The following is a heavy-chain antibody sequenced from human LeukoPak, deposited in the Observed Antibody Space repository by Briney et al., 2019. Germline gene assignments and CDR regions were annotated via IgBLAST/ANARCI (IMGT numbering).Heavy chain of an antibody. Sequence: PGGSLRLSCAASGFTFSSYGMHWVRQAPGKGLEWVAFIRYDGSNKYYADSVKGRFTISRDNSKNTLYLQMNSLRAEDTAVYYCAKVRSGNWAADYFDYWGQGTLVTVSS. CDR1: GFTFSSYG. J-gene: IGHJ4*02. CDR2: IRYDGSNK. D-gene: IGHD3-10*01. CDR3: AKVRSGNWAADYFDY. V-gene: IGHV3-30*02.